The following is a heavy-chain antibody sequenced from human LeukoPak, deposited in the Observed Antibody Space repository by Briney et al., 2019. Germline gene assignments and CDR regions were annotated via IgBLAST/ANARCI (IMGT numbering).Heavy chain of an antibody. J-gene: IGHJ4*02. CDR1: GYTFTNFY. CDR3: AREPLYYYDSSATGDY. Sequence: ASVKVSCKTSGYTFTNFYMHWVRQAPGQGLEWMGIINPSGANTGYAQKFQGRVTMTRDTSTSTVYMELRSLRSDDTAVYYCAREPLYYYDSSATGDYWGQGTLVTVSS. D-gene: IGHD3-22*01. CDR2: INPSGANT. V-gene: IGHV1-46*01.